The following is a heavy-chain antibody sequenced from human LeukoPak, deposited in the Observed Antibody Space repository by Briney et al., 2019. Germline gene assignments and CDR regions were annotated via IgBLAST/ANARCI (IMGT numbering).Heavy chain of an antibody. CDR1: GGSISSYY. Sequence: PSETLSLTCTVSGGSISSYYWSWIRQSPGKGLEWIGYIYFGGTTNYNSSLKSRVTILIDTSKNQFSLRLSSVTAADTAVYYCARHAGGYSYETWGQGTLVTVSS. CDR3: ARHAGGYSYET. D-gene: IGHD5-18*01. V-gene: IGHV4-59*01. CDR2: IYFGGTT. J-gene: IGHJ4*02.